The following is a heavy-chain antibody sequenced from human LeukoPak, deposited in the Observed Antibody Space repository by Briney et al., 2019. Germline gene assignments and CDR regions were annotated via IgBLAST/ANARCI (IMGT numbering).Heavy chain of an antibody. Sequence: VASVKVSCKASGGTFSSYAISWVRQAPGQGLEWMGGIIPIFGTANYAQKFQGRVTITADESTSTAYMELSSLRSEDTAVYYCASSRSGWIYFDYWGQGTLVTVSS. CDR3: ASSRSGWIYFDY. CDR2: IIPIFGTA. V-gene: IGHV1-69*13. J-gene: IGHJ4*02. D-gene: IGHD6-19*01. CDR1: GGTFSSYA.